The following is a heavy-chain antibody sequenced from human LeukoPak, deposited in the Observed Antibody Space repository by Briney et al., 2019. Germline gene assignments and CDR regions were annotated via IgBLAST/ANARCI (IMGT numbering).Heavy chain of an antibody. Sequence: SETLSLTCTVSGGSISSYYWSWIRQPPGKGLEWIGYIYYSGSTNYNPSLKSRVTISVDTSKNQFSLKLSSVTAADTAVYYCARDSGFNYDILTGYYKEGYFDYWGQGTLVTVSS. CDR1: GGSISSYY. D-gene: IGHD3-9*01. V-gene: IGHV4-59*01. CDR3: ARDSGFNYDILTGYYKEGYFDY. J-gene: IGHJ4*02. CDR2: IYYSGST.